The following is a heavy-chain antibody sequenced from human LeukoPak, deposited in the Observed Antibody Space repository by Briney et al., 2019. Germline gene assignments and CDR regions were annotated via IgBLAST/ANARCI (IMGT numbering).Heavy chain of an antibody. D-gene: IGHD6-19*01. J-gene: IGHJ6*03. CDR2: ITGSSSTI. Sequence: GGSLRLSCAASGFTFSSYSMNWVRQAPGKGLEWVSYITGSSSTIYYADSVKGRFTISRDNAENSLYLQMNSLRAEDTAVYYCARGVAVAGSLDYYYYMDVWGKGTTVIVSS. CDR1: GFTFSSYS. V-gene: IGHV3-48*01. CDR3: ARGVAVAGSLDYYYYMDV.